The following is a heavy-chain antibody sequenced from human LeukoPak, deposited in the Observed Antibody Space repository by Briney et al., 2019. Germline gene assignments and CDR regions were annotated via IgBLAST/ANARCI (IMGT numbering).Heavy chain of an antibody. Sequence: GGSLRLSCAASGFTFTSYSMSWVRQAPGKGLEWVSGASDRGDYTYYADSVKGRFTISRDNSKNTLYLQMNSLRAEDTALYFCAKKAQYNGNYPLDYWGQGTLVTVSS. CDR3: AKKAQYNGNYPLDY. D-gene: IGHD1-26*01. J-gene: IGHJ4*02. CDR2: ASDRGDYT. CDR1: GFTFTSYS. V-gene: IGHV3-23*01.